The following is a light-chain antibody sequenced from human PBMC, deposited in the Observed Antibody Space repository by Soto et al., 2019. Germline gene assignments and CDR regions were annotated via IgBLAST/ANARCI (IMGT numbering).Light chain of an antibody. CDR3: SSFAGGGNPVL. CDR2: EVT. Sequence: QSALTQPPSASGSLGQSVTISCTGTSSDVGGYNYVSWHQQHPGKAPKLMIYEVTERPSGVPDRFSGSKSSNTASLTVSGLQAEDEADYYCSSFAGGGNPVLFGGGTKLTVL. J-gene: IGLJ2*01. V-gene: IGLV2-8*01. CDR1: SSDVGGYNY.